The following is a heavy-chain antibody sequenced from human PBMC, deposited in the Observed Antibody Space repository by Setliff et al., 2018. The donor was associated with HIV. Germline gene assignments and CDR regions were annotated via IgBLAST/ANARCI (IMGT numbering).Heavy chain of an antibody. Sequence: SETLSLTCTVSGGSITSYYWNWIRQSPGKGLGWIGYIFDSGTTKYNPSVTSRVTISVDASKNQFFLQLISVTAADTAVYYCARQGGYNSPLMVWGQGKLVTVS. D-gene: IGHD3-10*01. CDR2: IFDSGTT. V-gene: IGHV4-59*08. CDR3: ARQGGYNSPLMV. CDR1: GGSITSYY. J-gene: IGHJ4*02.